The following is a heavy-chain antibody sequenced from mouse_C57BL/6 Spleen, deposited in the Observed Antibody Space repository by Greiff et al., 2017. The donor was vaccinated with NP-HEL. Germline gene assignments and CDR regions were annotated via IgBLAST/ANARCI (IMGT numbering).Heavy chain of an antibody. CDR2: INPSSGYT. CDR3: ARPPITTVVDWYFDV. CDR1: GYTFTSYT. J-gene: IGHJ1*03. D-gene: IGHD1-1*01. Sequence: QVQLKESGAELARPGASVKMSCKASGYTFTSYTMHWVKQRPGQGLEWIGYINPSSGYTKYNQKFKDKATLTADKSSSTAYMQLSSLTSEDSAVYYCARPPITTVVDWYFDVWGTGTTVTVSS. V-gene: IGHV1-4*01.